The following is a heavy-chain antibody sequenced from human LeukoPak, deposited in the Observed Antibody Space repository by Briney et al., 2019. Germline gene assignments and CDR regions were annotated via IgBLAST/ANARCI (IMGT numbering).Heavy chain of an antibody. D-gene: IGHD3-10*01. CDR2: IYYGGST. CDR1: GGSISSSSYY. J-gene: IGHJ4*02. V-gene: IGHV4-39*01. Sequence: PSETLSLTCTVSGGSISSSSYYWGWIRQPPGKGLEWIGSIYYGGSTYYNPSLKSRVTISVDTSKNQFSLKLSSVTAADTAVYYCASDVLLWFGELFGSGGVYFDYWGQGTLVTVSS. CDR3: ASDVLLWFGELFGSGGVYFDY.